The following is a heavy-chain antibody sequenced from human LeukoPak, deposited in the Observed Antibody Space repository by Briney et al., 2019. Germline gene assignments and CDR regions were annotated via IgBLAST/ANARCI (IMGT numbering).Heavy chain of an antibody. V-gene: IGHV1-3*01. D-gene: IGHD4-17*01. CDR2: INAGNGNT. J-gene: IGHJ3*02. CDR1: GYTFTSYA. CDR3: AGTTVTTGDAFDI. Sequence: ASVKVSCKASGYTFTSYAMHWVRQAPGQRLEWMGWINAGNGNTKYSQKFQGRVTITRDTSASTAYMELSGLRSEDTAVYYCAGTTVTTGDAFDIWGQGTMVTVSS.